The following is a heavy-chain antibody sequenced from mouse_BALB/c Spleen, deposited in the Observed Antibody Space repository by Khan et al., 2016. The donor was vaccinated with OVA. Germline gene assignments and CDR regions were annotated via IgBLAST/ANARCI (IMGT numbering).Heavy chain of an antibody. D-gene: IGHD1-1*01. CDR2: ISSGGSYT. CDR1: GFTFSSYA. J-gene: IGHJ2*01. CDR3: ARASYNYGSSPWFFDY. V-gene: IGHV5-9-4*01. Sequence: EVELVESGGGLVKPGGSLKLSCAASGFTFSSYAMSWVRQSPEKRLEWVAEISSGGSYTYYPDTVTGRFTISRDNAENTMYLEMSSLRSAVTAIYYCARASYNYGSSPWFFDYWGQGTTLTVSS.